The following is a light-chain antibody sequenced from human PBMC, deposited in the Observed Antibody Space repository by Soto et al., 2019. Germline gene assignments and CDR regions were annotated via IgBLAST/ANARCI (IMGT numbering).Light chain of an antibody. Sequence: IQMTQSPSSLSASVGDRVTIACRASQGIRNALAWYQQRPGKAPTLLIYASSNLQAGVPSRFRGSGSGADFTLTISSLQPEDSATYYCLQDYTYPRTFGQGTKVEI. CDR2: ASS. CDR3: LQDYTYPRT. J-gene: IGKJ1*01. V-gene: IGKV1-6*01. CDR1: QGIRNA.